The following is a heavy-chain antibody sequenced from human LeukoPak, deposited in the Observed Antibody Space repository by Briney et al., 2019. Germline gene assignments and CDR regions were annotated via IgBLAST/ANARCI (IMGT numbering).Heavy chain of an antibody. CDR3: ARRYCGITSCYYFDS. CDR1: GYIFTGYY. CDR2: ISPDSGST. J-gene: IGHJ4*02. Sequence: SVTVSCKASGYIFTGYYLHWVRLAPGQGLEWMGWISPDSGSTNYAQNFQGRVTMTRDTSITTAYMELSSLRSDDTAVYYCARRYCGITSCYYFDSWGQGPRVPVSS. D-gene: IGHD2-2*01. V-gene: IGHV1-2*02.